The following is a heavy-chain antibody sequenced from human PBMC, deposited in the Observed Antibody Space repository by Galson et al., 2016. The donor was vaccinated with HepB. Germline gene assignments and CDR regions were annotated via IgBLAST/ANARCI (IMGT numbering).Heavy chain of an antibody. Sequence: SLRLSCAASGFTFSGYAMSWVRQAPGKGLEWVSAISDSSGSTYSADSVEGRFTISRDNAKSSLFLQMHSLRAEDTAVYYCARWRGGYFDSWGQGTLVTVSS. CDR2: ISDSSGST. J-gene: IGHJ4*02. D-gene: IGHD2-15*01. V-gene: IGHV3-23*01. CDR3: ARWRGGYFDS. CDR1: GFTFSGYA.